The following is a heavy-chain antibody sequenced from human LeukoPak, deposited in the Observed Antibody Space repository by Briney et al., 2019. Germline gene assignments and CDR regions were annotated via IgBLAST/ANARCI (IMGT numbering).Heavy chain of an antibody. Sequence: MSSETLSLTCAVYGGSFSGYYWSWIRQPPGKGLEWIGEINHSGSTNYNPSLKSRVTISVDTSKNQFSLKLSSVTAADTAVYYCARGPTTAIYSSSWYTSFYWGQGTPVTVSS. V-gene: IGHV4-34*01. J-gene: IGHJ4*02. CDR1: GGSFSGYY. D-gene: IGHD6-13*01. CDR2: INHSGST. CDR3: ARGPTTAIYSSSWYTSFY.